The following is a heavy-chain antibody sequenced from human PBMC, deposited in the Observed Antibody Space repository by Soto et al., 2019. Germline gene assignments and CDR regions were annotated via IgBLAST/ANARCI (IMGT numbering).Heavy chain of an antibody. Sequence: EVQLVESGGGLVQPGGSLRLSCAASGFTVSTKYMSWVRQAPGKGLEWVSVIYSGGSTFYADSVRGRFTISRDNYKNTVNLQMNSRRAEDTAVYYCARDPWAADYWGQGTLVTVSS. V-gene: IGHV3-66*01. CDR3: ARDPWAADY. CDR1: GFTVSTKY. CDR2: IYSGGST. D-gene: IGHD3-16*01. J-gene: IGHJ4*02.